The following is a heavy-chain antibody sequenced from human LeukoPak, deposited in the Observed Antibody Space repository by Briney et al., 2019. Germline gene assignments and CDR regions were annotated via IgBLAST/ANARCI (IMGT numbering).Heavy chain of an antibody. CDR1: GGSINSGSYY. D-gene: IGHD1-14*01. CDR2: ISYRGTP. CDR3: ARTTLLWYFDN. J-gene: IGHJ4*01. Sequence: SETLSLTCTVSGGSINSGSYYWGWIRQPPGKGLEWIGSISYRGTPSYNPSLRSRVTMSVDTSKNQFSLNLKSVTAADTAVFYCARTTLLWYFDNWGPGALVAVSS. V-gene: IGHV4-39*01.